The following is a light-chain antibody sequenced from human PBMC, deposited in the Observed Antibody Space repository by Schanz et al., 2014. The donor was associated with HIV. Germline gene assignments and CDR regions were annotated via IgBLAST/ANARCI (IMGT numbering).Light chain of an antibody. Sequence: DIVMTQSPDSLAVSLGERATINCKSSQSVLYNSNNKNYLAWYQQKPGQPPNLLIYWASTRESGVPDRFSGSGSGTDFTLTISSLQAEDVAVYYCQQHFSTPITFGQGTRLEIK. J-gene: IGKJ5*01. CDR3: QQHFSTPIT. CDR2: WAS. CDR1: QSVLYNSNNKNY. V-gene: IGKV4-1*01.